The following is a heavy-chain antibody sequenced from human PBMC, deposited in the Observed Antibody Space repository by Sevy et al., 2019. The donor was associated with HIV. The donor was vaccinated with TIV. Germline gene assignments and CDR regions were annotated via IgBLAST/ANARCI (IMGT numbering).Heavy chain of an antibody. J-gene: IGHJ4*02. V-gene: IGHV1-24*01. CDR2: FDPEDGKR. D-gene: IGHD3-22*01. Sequence: ASVKVSCKVSGYTLTELSMHWVRQAPGKGLEWVGTFDPEDGKRIYAQKFKGRLTMTGDTSTETAYMELNSLRSDDTAVYYCAITKDYYDRSGYPFDYWGQGTQVTVSS. CDR1: GYTLTELS. CDR3: AITKDYYDRSGYPFDY.